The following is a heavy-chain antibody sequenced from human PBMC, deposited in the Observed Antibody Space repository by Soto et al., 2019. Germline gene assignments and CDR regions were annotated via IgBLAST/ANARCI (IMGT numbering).Heavy chain of an antibody. J-gene: IGHJ5*02. V-gene: IGHV4-39*01. Sequence: SETLSLTCTVSGGSISSSSYYWGWIRQPPGKGLEWIGSMYYTGSTYYNPSLKSRVTISVDTSKNQFSLKLNSVTAADTAGYYCARRSPGGRSGSYRRWFDPWRQAPLVTVSS. CDR2: MYYTGST. D-gene: IGHD3-10*01. CDR1: GGSISSSSYY. CDR3: ARRSPGGRSGSYRRWFDP.